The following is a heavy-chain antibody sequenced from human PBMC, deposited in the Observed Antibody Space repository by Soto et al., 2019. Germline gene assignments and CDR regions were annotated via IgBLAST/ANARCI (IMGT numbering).Heavy chain of an antibody. V-gene: IGHV1-69*10. D-gene: IGHD5-12*01. CDR1: GGTFSSYA. Sequence: ASVKVSCKASGGTFSSYAISWVRQAPGQGLEWMGGIIPILGIANYAQKFQGRVTITADKSTSTAYMELSSLRSEDTAVYYCARDNGADSGYDYWGQGTLVTVSS. J-gene: IGHJ4*02. CDR2: IIPILGIA. CDR3: ARDNGADSGYDY.